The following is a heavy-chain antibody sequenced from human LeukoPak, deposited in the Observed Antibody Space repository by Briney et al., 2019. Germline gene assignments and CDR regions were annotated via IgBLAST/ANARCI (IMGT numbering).Heavy chain of an antibody. CDR2: ISSSSSYI. V-gene: IGHV3-21*01. J-gene: IGHJ4*02. CDR3: AKDSYKSYDSSGYYWNY. D-gene: IGHD3-22*01. CDR1: GFTFSSYS. Sequence: PGGSLRLSCAASGFTFSSYSMNWVRQAPGKGLEWVSSISSSSSYIYYADSVKGRFTISRDNAKNSLYLQMNSLRAEDTAVYYCAKDSYKSYDSSGYYWNYWGQGTLVTVSS.